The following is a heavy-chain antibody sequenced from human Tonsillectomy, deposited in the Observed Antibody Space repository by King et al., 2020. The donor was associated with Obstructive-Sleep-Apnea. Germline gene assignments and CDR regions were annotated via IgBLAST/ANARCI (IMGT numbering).Heavy chain of an antibody. Sequence: QLQESGPGLVKPSQTLSLTCTVSVGSISRGDFHWSWIRQPPGKGLEWIGYIDYSGRTYYNPSLKSRVTMSVDTSKSQFSLKLSSVTAADTAVYYCARAYGYSYAYDYWGQGTLVAVSS. CDR1: VGSISRGDFH. CDR2: IDYSGRT. CDR3: ARAYGYSYAYDY. J-gene: IGHJ4*02. D-gene: IGHD5-18*01. V-gene: IGHV4-30-4*01.